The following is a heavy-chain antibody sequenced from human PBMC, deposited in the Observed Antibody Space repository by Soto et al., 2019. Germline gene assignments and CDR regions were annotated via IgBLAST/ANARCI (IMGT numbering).Heavy chain of an antibody. CDR2: INGGTGQT. Sequence: ASVKVSCKASGYTFSTHAMHWVRQAPGQSLEWMGWINGGTGQTKHSHRFQDRVTITRDTSASTAYMELSSLRSEDTAVYYCARGKGMEENYYYYGLDIWGQGTTVTVS. J-gene: IGHJ6*02. CDR1: GYTFSTHA. CDR3: ARGKGMEENYYYYGLDI. V-gene: IGHV1-3*01. D-gene: IGHD1-1*01.